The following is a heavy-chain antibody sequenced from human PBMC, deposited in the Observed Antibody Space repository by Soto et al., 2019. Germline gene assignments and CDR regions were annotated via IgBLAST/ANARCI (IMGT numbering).Heavy chain of an antibody. CDR2: ISAYNGNT. CDR1: GYTFTSYG. CDR3: SSSYYDSSGQWYFDL. D-gene: IGHD3-22*01. Sequence: GASVKVSCKASGYTFTSYGINWVRQAPGQGLEWMGWISAYNGNTNYAQKLQGRVTMTTDTSTSTAYMELRSLRSDDTAVYYCSSSYYDSSGQWYFDLWGRGTLVTVSS. V-gene: IGHV1-18*01. J-gene: IGHJ2*01.